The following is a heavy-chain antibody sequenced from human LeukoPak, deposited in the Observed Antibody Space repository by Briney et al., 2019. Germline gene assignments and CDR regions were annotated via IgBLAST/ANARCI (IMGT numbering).Heavy chain of an antibody. CDR1: GFTFSSYW. J-gene: IGHJ4*02. Sequence: PGGSLRLSCAASGFTFSSYWMSWVRQAPGKGLEWVANIKQDGSEKYYVDSVKGRFTISRDNAKNSLYLQMNSLRAEDTAVYYCARVYYGSGSYYFDYWGQGTLVTVSS. V-gene: IGHV3-7*03. CDR2: IKQDGSEK. CDR3: ARVYYGSGSYYFDY. D-gene: IGHD3-10*01.